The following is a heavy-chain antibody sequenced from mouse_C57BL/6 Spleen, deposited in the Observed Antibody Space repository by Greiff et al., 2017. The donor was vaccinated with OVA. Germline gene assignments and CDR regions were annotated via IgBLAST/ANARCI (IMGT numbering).Heavy chain of an antibody. CDR2: INPNNGGT. CDR1: GYTFTDYN. J-gene: IGHJ1*03. D-gene: IGHD2-5*01. Sequence: VQLQQSGPELVKPGASVKMSCKASGYTFTDYNMHWVKQSHGKSLEWIGYINPNNGGTSYNQKFKGKATLTVNKSSSTAYMELRSLTSEDSAVYYCARWRDYSNYVWYFDVWGTGTTVTVSS. V-gene: IGHV1-22*01. CDR3: ARWRDYSNYVWYFDV.